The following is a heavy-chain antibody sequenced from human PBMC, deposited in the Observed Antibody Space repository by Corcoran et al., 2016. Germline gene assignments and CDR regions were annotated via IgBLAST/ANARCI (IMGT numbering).Heavy chain of an antibody. Sequence: EVQLVESGGGLVKPGGSLRLSCAASGFTFSNAWMSWVRQAPGKGLEWVGRIKSKTDGGTTDYAAPVKGRFTISRDDSKNTLYLQMNSLKTEDTAGYYCTTDIPDGPPLDYGDYVLSRGDYYGMDVWGQGTTVTVSS. CDR3: TTDIPDGPPLDYGDYVLSRGDYYGMDV. D-gene: IGHD4-17*01. V-gene: IGHV3-15*01. J-gene: IGHJ6*02. CDR1: GFTFSNAW. CDR2: IKSKTDGGTT.